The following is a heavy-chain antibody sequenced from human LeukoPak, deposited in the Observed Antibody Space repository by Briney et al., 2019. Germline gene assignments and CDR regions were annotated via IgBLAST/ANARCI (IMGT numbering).Heavy chain of an antibody. CDR3: ARHRNYYDSSGYYYWFDP. D-gene: IGHD3-22*01. CDR2: IYYSGST. CDR1: GGSISSYY. Sequence: SETLSLTCTDSGGSISSYYWSWIRQPPGKGLEWIGYIYYSGSTNYNPSLKSRVTISVDTSKNQFSLKLSSVTAADTAVYYCARHRNYYDSSGYYYWFDPWGQGTLVTVSS. V-gene: IGHV4-59*08. J-gene: IGHJ5*02.